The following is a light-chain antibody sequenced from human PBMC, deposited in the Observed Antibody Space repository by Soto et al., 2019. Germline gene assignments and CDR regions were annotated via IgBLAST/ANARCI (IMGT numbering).Light chain of an antibody. CDR1: QSVYSN. Sequence: ETVMTQSPATLSVSPGERATLSCRASQSVYSNLAWYQQRPGQPPRLLIYSASTRATGIPAGFSGSGSGTEFTLTISSLQSEDFAVYYCQQYNNWPYTFGPGTKVDIK. CDR3: QQYNNWPYT. J-gene: IGKJ3*01. CDR2: SAS. V-gene: IGKV3-15*01.